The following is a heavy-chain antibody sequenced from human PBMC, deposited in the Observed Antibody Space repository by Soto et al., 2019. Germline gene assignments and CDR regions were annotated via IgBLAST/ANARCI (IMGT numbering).Heavy chain of an antibody. CDR2: ISATGGGT. J-gene: IGHJ4*02. CDR3: AKDRRAGGNSAFYFDF. D-gene: IGHD3-16*01. V-gene: IGHV3-23*01. CDR1: GFKFSNYA. Sequence: VGSLRLSCAASGFKFSNYAMSWVRQAPGKGLEWVSLISATGGGTYYADPVKGRFTISRDNSHNTLYLQVHSLTAEDTAVYYCAKDRRAGGNSAFYFDFWGQGAQVTVSS.